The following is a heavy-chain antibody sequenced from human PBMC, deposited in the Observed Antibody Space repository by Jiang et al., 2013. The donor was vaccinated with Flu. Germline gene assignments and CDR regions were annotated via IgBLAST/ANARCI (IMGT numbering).Heavy chain of an antibody. CDR3: ARGSGSLDY. V-gene: IGHV3-66*01. CDR1: GFNVSNNY. CDR2: IYSIGST. J-gene: IGHJ4*02. Sequence: CAASGFNVSNNYMNWVRQAPGKGLEWVSIIYSIGSTYYADSVKGRFTISRHTSKNTLYLQMNSLRAEDTAVYYCARGSGSLDYWGQGTLVTVSS. D-gene: IGHD1-26*01.